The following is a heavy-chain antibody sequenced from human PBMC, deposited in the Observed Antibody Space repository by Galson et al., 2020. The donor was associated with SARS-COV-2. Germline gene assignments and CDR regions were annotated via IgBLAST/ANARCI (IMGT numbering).Heavy chain of an antibody. D-gene: IGHD5-12*01. CDR2: IYPGDSAT. CDR3: ARGNRRDGYNLFDLAVYYYYGMDV. V-gene: IGHV5-51*01. J-gene: IGHJ6*02. CDR1: GYSFTSYW. Sequence: HGESLKISCKGSGYSFTSYWIGWVRQMPGKGLEWMGIIYPGDSATRYSPSFQGQVTISADKSISTAYLQWSSLKASDTAMYYCARGNRRDGYNLFDLAVYYYYGMDVWGQGTTVTVSS.